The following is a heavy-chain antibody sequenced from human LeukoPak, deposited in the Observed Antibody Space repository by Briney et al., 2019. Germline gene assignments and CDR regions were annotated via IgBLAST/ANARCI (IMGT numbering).Heavy chain of an antibody. CDR3: ARAVRGLLPNDY. D-gene: IGHD3-22*01. V-gene: IGHV1-18*01. Sequence: ASVKVSCKASGYTFTSYGISWVRQAPGQGPEWMGWISAYNGNTNYAQKLQGRVTMTTDTSTSTAYMELRSLRSDDTAVYYCARAVRGLLPNDYWGQGTLVTVSS. CDR1: GYTFTSYG. J-gene: IGHJ4*02. CDR2: ISAYNGNT.